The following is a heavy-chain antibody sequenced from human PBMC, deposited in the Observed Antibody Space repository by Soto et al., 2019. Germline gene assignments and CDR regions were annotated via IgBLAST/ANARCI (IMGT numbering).Heavy chain of an antibody. Sequence: EVQLVESGGGLVQPGGSLRLSCAASGFTVSSNYMSWVRQAPGKGLEWVSVIYSGGSTYYADSVKGRFTISRDNSKNTLYLQMNSLGAEDTAVYYCAREYESSGYYRFAFDIWGQGTMVTVSS. V-gene: IGHV3-66*01. CDR2: IYSGGST. CDR3: AREYESSGYYRFAFDI. CDR1: GFTVSSNY. J-gene: IGHJ3*02. D-gene: IGHD3-22*01.